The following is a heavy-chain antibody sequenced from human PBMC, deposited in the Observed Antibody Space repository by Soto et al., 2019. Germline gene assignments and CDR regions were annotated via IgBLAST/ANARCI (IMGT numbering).Heavy chain of an antibody. V-gene: IGHV4-61*01. Sequence: PSETLSLSCTVSGGSVSSGSYYWSWILQPPGKGLEWIGYIYYSGSTNYNPSLKSRVTISVDTSKNQFSLKLSSVTAADTAVYYCASGGYYYYYGMDVWGQGTTVTVSS. CDR1: GGSVSSGSYY. CDR2: IYYSGST. CDR3: ASGGYYYYYGMDV. J-gene: IGHJ6*02.